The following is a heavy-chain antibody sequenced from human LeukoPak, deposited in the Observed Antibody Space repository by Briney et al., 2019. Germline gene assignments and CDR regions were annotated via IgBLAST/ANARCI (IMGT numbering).Heavy chain of an antibody. CDR1: GGSISSYY. CDR3: ARVWVRGVIYFDY. Sequence: PSETLSLTCTVSGGSISSYYWSWIRQPPGKGLEWIGYIYYSGSTNYNPSLKSRVTISVDTSKNQFSLKLSSVTAADTAVYYCARVWVRGVIYFDYWGQGTLVTVSS. CDR2: IYYSGST. D-gene: IGHD3-10*01. J-gene: IGHJ4*02. V-gene: IGHV4-59*01.